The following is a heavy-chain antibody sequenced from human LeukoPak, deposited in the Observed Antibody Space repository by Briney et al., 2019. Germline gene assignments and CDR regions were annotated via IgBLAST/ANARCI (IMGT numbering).Heavy chain of an antibody. J-gene: IGHJ3*02. D-gene: IGHD4-17*01. CDR2: IRSKAYGGTT. CDR1: GFTFDDYA. CDR3: TRDRPTVPPPGAFDI. Sequence: GGSLRLSCAASGFTFDDYAMHWVRQAPGKGLEWVGFIRSKAYGGTTEYAASVKGRFTISRDDSKSIAYLQMNSLKTEDTAVYYCTRDRPTVPPPGAFDIWGQGTMVTVSS. V-gene: IGHV3-49*04.